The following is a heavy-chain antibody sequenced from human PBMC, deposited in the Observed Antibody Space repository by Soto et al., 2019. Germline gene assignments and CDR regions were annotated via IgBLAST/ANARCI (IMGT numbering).Heavy chain of an antibody. J-gene: IGHJ6*02. V-gene: IGHV4-39*01. Sequence: SETLSLTCAVSGGSISSSNWWSWVRQPPGKGLEWIASIYYSGSTYYNPSLKSRVTISVDTSKNQFSLKLSSVTAADTAVYYCARPSSSWYSGYYGMDVWGQGTTVTVSS. CDR3: ARPSSSWYSGYYGMDV. CDR2: IYYSGST. D-gene: IGHD6-13*01. CDR1: GGSISSSNW.